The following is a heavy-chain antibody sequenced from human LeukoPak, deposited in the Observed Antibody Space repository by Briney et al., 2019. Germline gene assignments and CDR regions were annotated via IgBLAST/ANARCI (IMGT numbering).Heavy chain of an antibody. D-gene: IGHD2-15*01. Sequence: PSETLSLTCTVSGGSISSYYWSWIRQPPGKGLEWIGYIFYSGSTNYNPSLKSRVTMSVDTSNKQFSLRLSSVTAADTALDYCGRLSTRVCSGGTCYTHGAVDIWGQGPRVTVSS. CDR1: GGSISSYY. CDR3: GRLSTRVCSGGTCYTHGAVDI. V-gene: IGHV4-59*08. J-gene: IGHJ3*02. CDR2: IFYSGST.